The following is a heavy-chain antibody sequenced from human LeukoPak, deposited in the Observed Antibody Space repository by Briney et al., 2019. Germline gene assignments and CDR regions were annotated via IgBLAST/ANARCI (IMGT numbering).Heavy chain of an antibody. CDR3: ARDRGGYTYSHDY. CDR1: GGSISSYY. Sequence: PSENLSLTCTVSGGSISSYYWSWIRQPPGKGLEWIEYIYYSGSTNYNPSLKSRVTISVDTSKNQLSLKLNFVTAVDTAVYYCARDRGGYTYSHDYWGQGTLVTVSS. D-gene: IGHD5-18*01. CDR2: IYYSGST. J-gene: IGHJ4*02. V-gene: IGHV4-59*12.